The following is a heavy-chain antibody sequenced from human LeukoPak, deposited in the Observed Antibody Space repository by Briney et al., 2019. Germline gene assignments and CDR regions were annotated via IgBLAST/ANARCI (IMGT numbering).Heavy chain of an antibody. CDR1: GFPFSSYA. J-gene: IGHJ4*02. D-gene: IGHD6-13*01. V-gene: IGHV3-23*01. CDR2: ISGSGGST. Sequence: GSLSLSCAASGFPFSSYAMSWVRQAPGKGLEWVSAISGSGGSTYYADSVKGRFTISRDNSKNTLYLQMNSLRAEDTAVYYCAKDLGAYSSSWWGQGTLVTVSS. CDR3: AKDLGAYSSSW.